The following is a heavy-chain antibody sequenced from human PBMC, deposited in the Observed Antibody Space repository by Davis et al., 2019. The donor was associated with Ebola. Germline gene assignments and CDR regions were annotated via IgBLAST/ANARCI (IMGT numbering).Heavy chain of an antibody. CDR1: GFTFSSYS. CDR3: ASEKEWRVDY. D-gene: IGHD3-3*01. J-gene: IGHJ4*02. CDR2: ISTSSSYI. V-gene: IGHV3-21*01. Sequence: GESLKISCAASGFTFSSYSMNWVRQAPGKGLEWVSSISTSSSYIYYADSVRGRFTISRDNAKNSLYLQMNSLRPDDTAVYYCASEKEWRVDYWGQGTLVTVSS.